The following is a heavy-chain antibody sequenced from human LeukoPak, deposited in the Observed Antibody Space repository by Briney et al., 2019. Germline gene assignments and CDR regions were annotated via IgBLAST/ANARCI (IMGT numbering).Heavy chain of an antibody. J-gene: IGHJ3*02. V-gene: IGHV4-31*03. CDR3: ASYNIKGSSGYFVAFDI. D-gene: IGHD3-22*01. CDR1: GGSISSGGYY. Sequence: TLSLTCTVSGGSISSGGYYWSWIRQHPGQGLEWIGYIYYSGSTYYNPSLKSRVTISVDASKNQFSLKLNSVTAADTAVYYCASYNIKGSSGYFVAFDIWGQGTMVTVSS. CDR2: IYYSGST.